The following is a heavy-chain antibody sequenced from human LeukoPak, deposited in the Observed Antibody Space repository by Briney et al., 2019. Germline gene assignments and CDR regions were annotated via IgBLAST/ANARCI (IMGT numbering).Heavy chain of an antibody. CDR2: INWNGGST. CDR1: GFTFDDYG. Sequence: GGSLRLSCAASGFTFDDYGMSWVRQAPGKGLEWVSGINWNGGSTGYADSVKGRFPISRDNDKNSLYLQMNSLRAEDTALYYCARENVGGSGSRHYYYYMDVWGKGTTVTVSS. V-gene: IGHV3-20*04. J-gene: IGHJ6*03. CDR3: ARENVGGSGSRHYYYYMDV. D-gene: IGHD3-10*01.